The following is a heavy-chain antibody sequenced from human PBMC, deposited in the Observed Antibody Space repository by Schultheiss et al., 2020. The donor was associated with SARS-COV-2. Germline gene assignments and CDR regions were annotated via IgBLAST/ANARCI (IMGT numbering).Heavy chain of an antibody. CDR2: SNAGNGNT. V-gene: IGHV1-2*02. CDR1: GYTFTGYY. Sequence: ASVKVSCKASGYTFTGYYMHWVLQAPGQRLEWMGWSNAGNGNTNYAQKLQGRVTMTRDTSISTAYMELSRLRSDDTAVYYCARERQQLGPRAFDYWGQGTLVTVSS. D-gene: IGHD6-13*01. J-gene: IGHJ4*02. CDR3: ARERQQLGPRAFDY.